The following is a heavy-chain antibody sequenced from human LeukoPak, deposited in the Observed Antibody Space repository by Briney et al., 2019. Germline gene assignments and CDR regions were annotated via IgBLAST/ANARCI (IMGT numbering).Heavy chain of an antibody. V-gene: IGHV4-38-2*01. D-gene: IGHD3-22*01. CDR1: GYSISSGYY. CDR2: IYHSGST. Sequence: PSETLSLTCAVSGYSISSGYYWGWIRQPPGKGLEWIGSIYHSGSTYYNPSLKSRVTISVDTSMNQFSLKLSSVTAADTAVYYCARRSYYDSSGYYQLGGYYFDYWGQGTLVTVSS. J-gene: IGHJ4*02. CDR3: ARRSYYDSSGYYQLGGYYFDY.